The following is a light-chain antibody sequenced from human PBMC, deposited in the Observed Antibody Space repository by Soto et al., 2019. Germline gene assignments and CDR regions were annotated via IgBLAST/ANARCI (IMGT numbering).Light chain of an antibody. V-gene: IGKV3-20*01. CDR1: QSVSSNY. CDR3: QQYGGSMT. CDR2: GAS. J-gene: IGKJ1*01. Sequence: ELVLTQSPGPLSLSPGERTTLSCRASQSVSSNYLAWYKQKPGRAPRLLIYGASSRDTGIPDRFSGSGSGTDFTLTISRLEPEDFAVYYCQQYGGSMTFGQGNKGDIK.